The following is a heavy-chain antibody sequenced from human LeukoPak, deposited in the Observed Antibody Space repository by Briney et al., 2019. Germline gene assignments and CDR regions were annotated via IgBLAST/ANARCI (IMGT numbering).Heavy chain of an antibody. D-gene: IGHD3-10*01. Sequence: SETLSLTCTVSGGSISSGSYYWSWIRQPAGKGLEWIGRIYTSGSTNYNPSLKSRVTISVDTSKNQFSLKLSSVTAADTAVYYCAGQIGPSYYYGSGSGVFFDYWGQGTLVTVSS. CDR2: IYTSGST. V-gene: IGHV4-61*02. CDR1: GGSISSGSYY. J-gene: IGHJ4*02. CDR3: AGQIGPSYYYGSGSGVFFDY.